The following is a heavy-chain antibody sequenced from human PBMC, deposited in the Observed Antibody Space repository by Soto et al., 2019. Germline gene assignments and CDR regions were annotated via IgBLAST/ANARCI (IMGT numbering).Heavy chain of an antibody. CDR1: GFTFSSYA. CDR3: ARMDSNYGGYGMDV. Sequence: QVQLVESGGGVVQPGRSLRLSCAASGFTFSSYAMHWVRQAPGKGLEWVAVISYDGSNKYYADSVKGRFTISRDNSKNTLYLQMNSLRAEDTAVYYWARMDSNYGGYGMDVWGQGTTVTVSS. V-gene: IGHV3-30-3*01. J-gene: IGHJ6*02. D-gene: IGHD4-4*01. CDR2: ISYDGSNK.